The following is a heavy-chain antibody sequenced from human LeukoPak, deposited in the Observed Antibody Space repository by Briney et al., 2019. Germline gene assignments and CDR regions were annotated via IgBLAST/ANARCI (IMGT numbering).Heavy chain of an antibody. D-gene: IGHD3-10*01. Sequence: SETLSLTCTVSGGSISSSSYYWGWIRQPPGKGLEWIGSIYYSGSTYYNPSLKSRVTISVDTSKNQFSLKLSSVTAADTAVYYCARHSRMVRGVYYYYGMDVWSQGTTVTVSS. J-gene: IGHJ6*02. CDR2: IYYSGST. CDR1: GGSISSSSYY. V-gene: IGHV4-39*01. CDR3: ARHSRMVRGVYYYYGMDV.